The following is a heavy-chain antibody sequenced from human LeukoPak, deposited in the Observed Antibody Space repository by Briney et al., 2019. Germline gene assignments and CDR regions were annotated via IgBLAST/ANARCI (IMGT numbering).Heavy chain of an antibody. CDR3: ARAWSFDY. D-gene: IGHD2-15*01. J-gene: IGHJ4*02. V-gene: IGHV5-51*01. CDR2: INPGDSDA. Sequence: GESLKISCKGSGYIFTSYWIGWVRQMPGKGLEWVGIINPGDSDARYSPSFQGQVIISADKSISAAYLQWSSLKASDTAMYYCARAWSFDYWGQGTLVTVSS. CDR1: GYIFTSYW.